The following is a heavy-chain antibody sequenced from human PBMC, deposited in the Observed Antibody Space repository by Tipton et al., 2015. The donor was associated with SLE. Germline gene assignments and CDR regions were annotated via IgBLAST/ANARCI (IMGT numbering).Heavy chain of an antibody. V-gene: IGHV4-38-2*01. D-gene: IGHD3-10*01. CDR1: GYYLRSGYC. CDR3: ATFRDMVQGVIGAFNI. CDR2: TCQSGNT. Sequence: TLSLTCVVSGYYLRSGYCWGWIRPSPGKGLEWIATTCQSGNTYYNPSLRSRVTISVDTSKYQFSLKLTSVTAADTAVYYCATFRDMVQGVIGAFNIWGQGTMVTVSS. J-gene: IGHJ3*02.